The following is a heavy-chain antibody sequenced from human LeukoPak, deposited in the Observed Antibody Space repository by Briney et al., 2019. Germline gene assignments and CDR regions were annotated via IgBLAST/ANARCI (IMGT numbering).Heavy chain of an antibody. Sequence: SETLSLTCTVSGGSISSYYWSWIRQPPGKGLEWIGSIYYGESTQYNSSLKSRVTISLDTSKNQFSLKLSSVTAADTAVYYCASQGASAPFDYWGQGTLVTVSS. D-gene: IGHD1-26*01. J-gene: IGHJ4*02. CDR2: IYYGEST. V-gene: IGHV4-59*05. CDR3: ASQGASAPFDY. CDR1: GGSISSYY.